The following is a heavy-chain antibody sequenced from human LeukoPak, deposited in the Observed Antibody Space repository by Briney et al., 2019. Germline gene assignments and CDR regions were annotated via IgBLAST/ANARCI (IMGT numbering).Heavy chain of an antibody. D-gene: IGHD3-3*01. J-gene: IGHJ6*03. V-gene: IGHV4-59*01. CDR1: SGSISSYF. CDR2: VYYSGST. Sequence: TSETLSLTCTVSSGSISSYFWNWIRQPPGKGLEWIGYVYYSGSTYYNPSLKSRVTISVDTSKNQFSLKLSSVTAADTAVYYCARGTYYDFWSGYSGPYYYYYMDVWGKGTTVTVSS. CDR3: ARGTYYDFWSGYSGPYYYYYMDV.